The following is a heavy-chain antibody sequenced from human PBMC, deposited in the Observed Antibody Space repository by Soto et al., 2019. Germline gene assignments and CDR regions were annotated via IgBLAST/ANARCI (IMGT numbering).Heavy chain of an antibody. V-gene: IGHV4-39*01. Sequence: LETLTHTCTVSGGSISSSSYYWGWIRQPPGKGLEWIGSIYYSGSTYYNPSLKSRVTISVDTSKNQFSLKLSSVTAADTAVYYCGFSLPEPYYFDYWGQGTLVTVSS. CDR2: IYYSGST. CDR3: GFSLPEPYYFDY. J-gene: IGHJ4*02. CDR1: GGSISSSSYY.